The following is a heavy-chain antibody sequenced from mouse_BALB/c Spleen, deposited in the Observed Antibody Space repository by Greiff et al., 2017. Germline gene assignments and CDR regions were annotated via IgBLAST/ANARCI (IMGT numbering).Heavy chain of an antibody. CDR1: GFAFSSSW. V-gene: IGHV1-82*01. J-gene: IGHJ3*01. CDR3: ARSYDYSWFAY. D-gene: IGHD2-4*01. Sequence: QVQLQQSGPELVKPGALVKISCKASGFAFSSSWMHWVKQRPGQGLEWIGRIYPGDGDTNYNGKFKGKATLTADKSSSTAYMQLSSLTSVDSAVYFCARSYDYSWFAYWGQGTLVTVSA. CDR2: IYPGDGDT.